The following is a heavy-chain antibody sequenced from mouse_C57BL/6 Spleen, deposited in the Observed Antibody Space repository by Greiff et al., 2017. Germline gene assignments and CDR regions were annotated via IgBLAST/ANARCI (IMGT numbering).Heavy chain of an antibody. CDR2: ISSGSSTI. V-gene: IGHV5-17*01. Sequence: DVKLVESGGGLVKPGGSLKLSCAASGFTFSDYGMHWVRQAPEKGLEWVAYISSGSSTIYYADTVKGRFTISRDNAKNTLFLQMTSLRSEDTAMYYCARTNYYGSSYVYAMDYWGQGTSVTVSS. D-gene: IGHD1-1*01. CDR1: GFTFSDYG. J-gene: IGHJ4*01. CDR3: ARTNYYGSSYVYAMDY.